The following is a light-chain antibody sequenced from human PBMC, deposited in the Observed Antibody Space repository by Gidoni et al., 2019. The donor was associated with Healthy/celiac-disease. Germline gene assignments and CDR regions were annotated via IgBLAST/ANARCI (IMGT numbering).Light chain of an antibody. CDR1: QSVSSN. V-gene: IGKV3-15*01. CDR2: GAS. CDR3: QQYNNCPLYX. J-gene: IGKJ2*01. Sequence: EIVMTQSPATLSVSPGERATLSCRASQSVSSNLAWYQQKPGQAPRLLIYGASTRATGIPARFSGSGSGTEFTLTISSLQSEDFAVYYCQQYNNCPLYXXXQGTKLEIK.